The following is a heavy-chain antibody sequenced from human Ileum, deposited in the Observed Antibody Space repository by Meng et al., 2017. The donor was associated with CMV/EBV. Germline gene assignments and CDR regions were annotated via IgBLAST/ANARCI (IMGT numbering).Heavy chain of an antibody. D-gene: IGHD2-15*01. CDR1: GFTFGRSD. J-gene: IGHJ4*02. CDR2: ISQFGDKK. Sequence: ACGFTFGRSDMNWVRQAPGKGLEWVAVISQFGDKKIYADAVKGRFTISRDNSKNTLYLQMDSLRVDDTAVYYCARDLVVGVPDYFDFWGQGTLVTVSS. V-gene: IGHV3-30*03. CDR3: ARDLVVGVPDYFDF.